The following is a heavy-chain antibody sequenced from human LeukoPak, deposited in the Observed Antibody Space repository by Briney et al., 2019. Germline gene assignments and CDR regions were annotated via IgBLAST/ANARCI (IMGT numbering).Heavy chain of an antibody. D-gene: IGHD6-19*01. V-gene: IGHV3-53*01. Sequence: SGGSLRLSCAASGFTVSSNYMSWVRQAPGKGLEWVSVIYSGGSTYYADSVKGRFTISRDNSKDTLYLQMNSLRAEDTAVYYCAKDLYSSGWYYFDYWGQGTLVTVSS. CDR1: GFTVSSNY. CDR2: IYSGGST. J-gene: IGHJ4*02. CDR3: AKDLYSSGWYYFDY.